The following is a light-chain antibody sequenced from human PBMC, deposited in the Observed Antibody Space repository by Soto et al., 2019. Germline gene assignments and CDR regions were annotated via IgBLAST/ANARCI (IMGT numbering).Light chain of an antibody. CDR2: EVS. CDR3: SSYTSSRAYV. J-gene: IGLJ1*01. Sequence: QSALTQPASVSGSPGQSITISCTGTSSDVGGYNYVSWYQQQSGKAPKLMIHEVSNRPSGVSNRFSGSKSGNTASLTISGLQAEDEADYYCSSYTSSRAYVFGIGTQV. CDR1: SSDVGGYNY. V-gene: IGLV2-14*01.